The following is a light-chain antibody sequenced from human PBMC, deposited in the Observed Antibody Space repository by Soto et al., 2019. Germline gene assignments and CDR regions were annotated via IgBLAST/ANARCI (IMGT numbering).Light chain of an antibody. J-gene: IGKJ4*01. V-gene: IGKV4-1*01. CDR1: QSVFYSSNNKNY. Sequence: DIVMTQSPDSLSVSLGERATINCKSSQSVFYSSNNKNYLAWYQQKPGQPPKLLIYWASTRESGVPDRFSGSGSATEFTLAISRLQAEDAAIYYWQQYYSTPPAFGGGNKVEIK. CDR2: WAS. CDR3: QQYYSTPPA.